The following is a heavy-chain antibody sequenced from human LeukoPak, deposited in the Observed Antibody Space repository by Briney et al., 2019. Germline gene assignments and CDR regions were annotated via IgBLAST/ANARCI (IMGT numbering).Heavy chain of an antibody. Sequence: GGTLRLSCAASGFTFSSYGMSWVRQAPGKGLEWVSAISGSGASTYYADSVKGRFTISRDNSKNTLYLQMNSLRAEDTAVYYCARVYYDILTGCFDYWGQGTLVTVSS. CDR2: ISGSGAST. CDR3: ARVYYDILTGCFDY. J-gene: IGHJ4*02. CDR1: GFTFSSYG. V-gene: IGHV3-23*01. D-gene: IGHD3-9*01.